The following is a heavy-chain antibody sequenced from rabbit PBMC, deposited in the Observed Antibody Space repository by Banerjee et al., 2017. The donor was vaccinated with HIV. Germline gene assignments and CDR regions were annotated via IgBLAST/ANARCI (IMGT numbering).Heavy chain of an antibody. CDR2: INVATGKP. Sequence: QSLEESGGDLVKPGASLTLTCIASGVSFSGNSYMCWARQAPGKGLEWIACINVATGKPVYATWAKGRFTISRTSSTTVTLRMTSLTAADTATYFCARDLVGVIGWNFYLWGQGTLVTDS. J-gene: IGHJ4*01. CDR1: GVSFSGNSY. D-gene: IGHD1-1*01. V-gene: IGHV1S40*01. CDR3: ARDLVGVIGWNFYL.